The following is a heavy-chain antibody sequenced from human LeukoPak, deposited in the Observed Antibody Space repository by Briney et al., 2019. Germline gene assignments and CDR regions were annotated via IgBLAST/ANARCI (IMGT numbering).Heavy chain of an antibody. J-gene: IGHJ6*03. CDR3: ARAGSRGADYYYYYYMDV. V-gene: IGHV3-48*03. D-gene: IGHD2-15*01. Sequence: GGSLRLSCAASGFTFSSYEMNWVRQAPGKGLEWVSYITSGGDTTYYADSVKGRFTISRDNTKNSLYLQMNSLRAEDTAVYYCARAGSRGADYYYYYYMDVWGKGTTVTVSS. CDR1: GFTFSSYE. CDR2: ITSGGDTT.